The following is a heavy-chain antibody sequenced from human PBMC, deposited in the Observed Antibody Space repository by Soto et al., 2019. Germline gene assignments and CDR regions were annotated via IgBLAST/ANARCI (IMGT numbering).Heavy chain of an antibody. CDR1: GDSVSSDSAA. Sequence: TLSLTCAISGDSVSSDSAAWNWIRQSPSRGLEWLGRTYYRSTWYNDYAVSVKSRITINPDTSKNQFSLQLNSVTPEDTAVYYCARLKAYSSSDYYYGMDVWGQGTTVTVSS. V-gene: IGHV6-1*01. CDR3: ARLKAYSSSDYYYGMDV. J-gene: IGHJ6*02. CDR2: TYYRSTWYN. D-gene: IGHD6-6*01.